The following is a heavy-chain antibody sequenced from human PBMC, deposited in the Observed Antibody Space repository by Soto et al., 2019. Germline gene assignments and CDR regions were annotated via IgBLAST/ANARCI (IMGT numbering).Heavy chain of an antibody. CDR1: GGTFSSYA. D-gene: IGHD6-19*01. Sequence: SVKVSCKASGGTFSSYAISWVRQAPGQGLEWMGGIIPIFGTANYAQKFQGRVTITADKSTSTAYMELSSLRSEDTAVYYCASGSIAVAGQIYYYYGMDVWGQWTTVTV. CDR2: IIPIFGTA. J-gene: IGHJ6*02. V-gene: IGHV1-69*06. CDR3: ASGSIAVAGQIYYYYGMDV.